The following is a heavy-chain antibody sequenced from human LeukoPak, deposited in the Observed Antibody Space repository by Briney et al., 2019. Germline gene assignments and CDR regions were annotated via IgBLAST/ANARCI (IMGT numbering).Heavy chain of an antibody. D-gene: IGHD3-22*01. CDR2: INTNTGNP. J-gene: IGHJ6*03. CDR1: GYTFTSYA. V-gene: IGHV7-4-1*02. CDR3: ARDRIGITMIVAPNMDV. Sequence: ASVKVSCKASGYTFTSYAMNWVRQAPGQGLEWMGWINTNTGNPTYAQGFAGRFVFSLDTSVSTAYLQISSLKAEDTAVYYCARDRIGITMIVAPNMDVWGKGTTVTVSS.